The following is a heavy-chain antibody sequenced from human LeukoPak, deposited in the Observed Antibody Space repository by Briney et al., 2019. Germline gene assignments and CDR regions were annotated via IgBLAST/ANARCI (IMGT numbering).Heavy chain of an antibody. CDR1: GFTFSDAW. Sequence: GGSLRLSCAASGFTFSDAWMSWVRQAPGKGLEWVGRIKSKTDGGTTDYAAPVKGRFTISRDDSKNTLYLQMNSLKTEDTAVYYCTTDIVGATSLFDYWGQGTLVTVSS. J-gene: IGHJ4*02. CDR2: IKSKTDGGTT. V-gene: IGHV3-15*01. CDR3: TTDIVGATSLFDY. D-gene: IGHD1-26*01.